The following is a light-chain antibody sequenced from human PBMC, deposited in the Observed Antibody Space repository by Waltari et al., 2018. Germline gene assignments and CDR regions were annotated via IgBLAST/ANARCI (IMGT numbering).Light chain of an antibody. J-gene: IGLJ3*02. CDR3: QTGGHGTWV. Sequence: QLVLTQSPSASASLAASVKLTCTLSSGHSSNVIAWHQQQPEKGPRYLMKVNSDGSHSKGDKIPDRFSGSSSGAEHYLTISSLQSEDEADYYCQTGGHGTWVFGGGTKLTVL. V-gene: IGLV4-69*01. CDR1: SGHSSNV. CDR2: VNSDGSH.